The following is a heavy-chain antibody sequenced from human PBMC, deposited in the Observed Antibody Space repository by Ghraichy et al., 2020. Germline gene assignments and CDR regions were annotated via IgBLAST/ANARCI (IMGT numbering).Heavy chain of an antibody. Sequence: GESLNISCKGSGYSFTSYWIGWVRQMPGKGLEWMGIIYPGDSDTRYSPSFQGQVTISADKSISTAYLQWSSLKASDTAMYYCARTQRGGYCSSTSCYWFDPWGQGTLVTVSS. D-gene: IGHD2-2*01. CDR3: ARTQRGGYCSSTSCYWFDP. J-gene: IGHJ5*02. V-gene: IGHV5-51*01. CDR1: GYSFTSYW. CDR2: IYPGDSDT.